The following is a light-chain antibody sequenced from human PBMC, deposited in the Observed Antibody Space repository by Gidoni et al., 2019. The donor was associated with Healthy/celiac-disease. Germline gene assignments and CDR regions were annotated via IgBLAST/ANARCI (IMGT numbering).Light chain of an antibody. Sequence: ELVFTQSPATLSLSPGERATLSCRASQSVSSYLAWYQQNPGQAPRLLIYDASNRATGIPARFSGSGSGTDFTLTISSLGPEDFAVYYCQQRSNRPRGSFGQXTKLEIK. CDR2: DAS. CDR3: QQRSNRPRGS. J-gene: IGKJ2*03. V-gene: IGKV3-11*01. CDR1: QSVSSY.